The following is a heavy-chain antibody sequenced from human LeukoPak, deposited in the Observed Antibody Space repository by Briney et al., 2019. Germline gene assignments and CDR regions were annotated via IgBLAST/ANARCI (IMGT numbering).Heavy chain of an antibody. CDR3: ARVYYYDTQRVHAFDI. J-gene: IGHJ3*02. CDR1: GDSISSSSYY. Sequence: PSETLSLTCTVSGDSISSSSYYWGWIRQPPGKGLEWIGTIYHSGSTCYNPSLKSRVTISVDTSKNQFSLKLSSVTAADTAVYYCARVYYYDTQRVHAFDIWGQGTMVTVSS. V-gene: IGHV4-39*07. CDR2: IYHSGST. D-gene: IGHD3-22*01.